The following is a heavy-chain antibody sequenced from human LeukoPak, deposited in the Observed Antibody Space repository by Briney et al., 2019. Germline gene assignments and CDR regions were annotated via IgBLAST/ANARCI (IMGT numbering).Heavy chain of an antibody. Sequence: PGGSLRLSCAASGFTFSNYWMHWVRQAPGKGLVWVSRINSDGINTSYADSVKGRFTISRDNAKNTLNLQMNSLRAEDTAVYYCAKGQYYDSSLGLDYWGQGTLVTVSS. CDR1: GFTFSNYW. CDR2: INSDGINT. V-gene: IGHV3-74*01. J-gene: IGHJ4*02. CDR3: AKGQYYDSSLGLDY. D-gene: IGHD3-22*01.